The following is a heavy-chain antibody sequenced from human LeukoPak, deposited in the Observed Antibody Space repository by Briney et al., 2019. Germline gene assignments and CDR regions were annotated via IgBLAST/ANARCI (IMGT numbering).Heavy chain of an antibody. D-gene: IGHD6-19*01. CDR2: IYFNGNT. Sequence: SETLSLTCTVSGGSLSSSSYYWAWIRQSPGKGLEWIGNIYFNGNTYYNPALESRVSISAAASKDQFSLNLRSVTAADTAVYYCARRSSVIYPFQWWGEGTLVTVPS. V-gene: IGHV4-39*01. CDR3: ARRSSVIYPFQW. CDR1: GGSLSSSSYY. J-gene: IGHJ1*01.